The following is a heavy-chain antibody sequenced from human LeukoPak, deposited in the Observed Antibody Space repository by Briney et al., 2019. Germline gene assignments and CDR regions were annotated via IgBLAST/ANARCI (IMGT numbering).Heavy chain of an antibody. CDR2: ISGSGGST. D-gene: IGHD3-10*01. V-gene: IGHV3-23*01. CDR3: ARDLLWFGESPGYFDY. J-gene: IGHJ4*02. CDR1: GYSISSGYY. Sequence: ETLSLTCTVSGYSISSGYYWGWIRQPPGKGLEWVSAISGSGGSTYYADSVKGRFTISRDNSKNTLYLQMNSLRAEDTAVYYCARDLLWFGESPGYFDYWGQGTLVTVSS.